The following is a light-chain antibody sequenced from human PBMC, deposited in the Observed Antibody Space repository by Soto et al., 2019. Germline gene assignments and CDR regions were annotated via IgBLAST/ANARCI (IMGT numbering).Light chain of an antibody. J-gene: IGKJ1*01. CDR3: QQSNNWPRT. V-gene: IGKV3-15*01. Sequence: EIVLTQAPATLSLSPGERATLYCRASQSVSSYLAWYQQKPGQAPRLLIYGAFTRATGVPARFSGSGSGTEFTLTISSLQSEDFAVYYCQQSNNWPRTFGQGTKVDIK. CDR1: QSVSSY. CDR2: GAF.